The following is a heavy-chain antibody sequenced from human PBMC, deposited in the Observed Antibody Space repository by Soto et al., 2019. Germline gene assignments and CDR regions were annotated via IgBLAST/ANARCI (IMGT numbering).Heavy chain of an antibody. J-gene: IGHJ4*02. Sequence: GGSLRLSCAASGFTFSSYGMHWVSQAPGKGLEWVAVISYDGSNKYYADSVKGRFTISRDNSKNTLYLQMNSLRAEDTAVYYCAKSFIAAAGKEGYFDYWGQGTLVTVSS. CDR3: AKSFIAAAGKEGYFDY. D-gene: IGHD6-13*01. V-gene: IGHV3-30*18. CDR1: GFTFSSYG. CDR2: ISYDGSNK.